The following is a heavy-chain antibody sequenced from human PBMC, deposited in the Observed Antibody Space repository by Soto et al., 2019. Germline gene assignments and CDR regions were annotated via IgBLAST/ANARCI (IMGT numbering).Heavy chain of an antibody. CDR1: GGTFSSYA. CDR2: IIPIFGTV. D-gene: IGHD3-10*01. CDR3: ERDRDTMVRGVKGGEGYYYYGMDV. Sequence: QVQLVQSGAEVKKPGSSVKVSCKASGGTFSSYAISWVRQAPGQGLEWMGGIIPIFGTVNYAQQFQGRVTIPADESTSTAYKELRRLRSEAKAVYCCERDRDTMVRGVKGGEGYYYYGMDVWGQGTTVTVSS. V-gene: IGHV1-69*12. J-gene: IGHJ6*02.